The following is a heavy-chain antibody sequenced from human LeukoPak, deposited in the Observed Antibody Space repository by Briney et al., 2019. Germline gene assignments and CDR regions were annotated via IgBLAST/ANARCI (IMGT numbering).Heavy chain of an antibody. Sequence: GGSLRLSCAASGFTFSSYWMSWVRQAPGKGLEWVANIKQDGSEKYYVDSVKGRFTISRDNAKNLLYLQMNSLRAEDTAVYYCARDKGIVGATIDYWGQGTLVTVSS. CDR1: GFTFSSYW. CDR3: ARDKGIVGATIDY. CDR2: IKQDGSEK. J-gene: IGHJ4*02. D-gene: IGHD1-26*01. V-gene: IGHV3-7*01.